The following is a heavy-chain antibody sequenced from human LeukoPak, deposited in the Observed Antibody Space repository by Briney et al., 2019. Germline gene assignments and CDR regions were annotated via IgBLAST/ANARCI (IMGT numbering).Heavy chain of an antibody. J-gene: IGHJ6*02. CDR1: GYTFTLYY. V-gene: IGHV1-46*01. CDR3: ASGGDGMDV. CDR2: INPSGGST. D-gene: IGHD4-23*01. Sequence: ASESVPCKASGYTFTLYYMHWVRQASGQAFEWMGIINPSGGSTSYTQKFQGRVTMTRDTSTSTVYMELSSLRSEDTAVYYCASGGDGMDVWGQGTTVTVSS.